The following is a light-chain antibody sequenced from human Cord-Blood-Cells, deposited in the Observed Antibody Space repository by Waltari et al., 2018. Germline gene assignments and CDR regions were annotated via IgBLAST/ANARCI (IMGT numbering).Light chain of an antibody. CDR1: SSNIGAGYD. V-gene: IGLV1-40*01. CDR2: GNS. J-gene: IGLJ3*02. Sequence: QSVLTQPPSVSGAPGQRVTISCTGSSSNIGAGYDVHWYQQLPGTAPKLLIYGNSNRPAGVPDRFSGSKSGTSASLAITGRQAEDGADYYCQSYDSSLSGWVFGGGTKLTVL. CDR3: QSYDSSLSGWV.